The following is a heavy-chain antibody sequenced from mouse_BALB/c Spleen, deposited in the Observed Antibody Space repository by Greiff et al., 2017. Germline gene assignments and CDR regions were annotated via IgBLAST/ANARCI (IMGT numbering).Heavy chain of an antibody. Sequence: QVQLQQSGAELVRPGTSVKVSCKASGYAFTNYLIEWVKQRPGQGLEWIGVINPGSGGTNYNEKFKGKATLTADKSSSTAYMQLSSLTSDDSAVFCCARSGYGYDLGGFAYWGQGTLVTVSA. D-gene: IGHD2-2*01. CDR1: GYAFTNYL. CDR3: ARSGYGYDLGGFAY. V-gene: IGHV1-54*01. J-gene: IGHJ3*01. CDR2: INPGSGGT.